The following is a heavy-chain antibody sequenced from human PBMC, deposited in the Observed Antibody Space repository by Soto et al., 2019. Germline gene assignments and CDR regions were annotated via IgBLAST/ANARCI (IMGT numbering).Heavy chain of an antibody. CDR3: ARENGDHEDY. V-gene: IGHV3-21*01. J-gene: IGHJ4*02. Sequence: EVQLVESGGGLVKPGGSLRLSCAASGFTFSSYSMNWVRQAPGKGLEWVSSISSSSSYIYYAGSVKGRFTISRDNAQNSPYLQMNSLRAEDTAVYDCARENGDHEDYWGQGPLVTVSS. D-gene: IGHD4-17*01. CDR1: GFTFSSYS. CDR2: ISSSSSYI.